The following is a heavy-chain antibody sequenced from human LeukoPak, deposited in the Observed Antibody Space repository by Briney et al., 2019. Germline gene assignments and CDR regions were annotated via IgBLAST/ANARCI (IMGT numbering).Heavy chain of an antibody. V-gene: IGHV3-43D*03. J-gene: IGHJ6*04. CDR2: ISWDGGST. CDR1: GFTFDDYA. CDR3: AELGITMIGGV. D-gene: IGHD3-10*02. Sequence: GGSLRLSCAASGFTFDDYAMHWVRQAPGKGLEWVSLISWDGGSTYYADSVKGRFTISRDNAKNSLYLQMSSLRAEDTAVYYCAELGITMIGGVWGKGTTVTISS.